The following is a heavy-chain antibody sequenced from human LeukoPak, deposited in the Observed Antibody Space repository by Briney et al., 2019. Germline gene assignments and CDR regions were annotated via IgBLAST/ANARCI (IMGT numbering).Heavy chain of an antibody. J-gene: IGHJ4*02. CDR3: ARAPPGSGATS. D-gene: IGHD5-12*01. CDR1: GYTFSGYY. Sequence: ASVKVSCKASGYTFSGYYMHWVRQAPGQGLEWMGWINPNSGGTNYAQKFQGRVTMTRDTSISTAYMELSGLRSDDTAVYYCARAPPGSGATSWGQGTLVTVSS. V-gene: IGHV1-2*02. CDR2: INPNSGGT.